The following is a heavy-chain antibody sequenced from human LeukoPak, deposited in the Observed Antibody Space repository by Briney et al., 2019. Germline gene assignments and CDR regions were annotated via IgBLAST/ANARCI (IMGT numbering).Heavy chain of an antibody. J-gene: IGHJ4*02. D-gene: IGHD3-22*01. Sequence: SETLSLTCTVSGGSISSYYWSWIRQPPGKGLEWTGYIYTSGSTNYNPSLKSRVTISVDTSRNQFSLKLSSVTAADTAVYYCARGIERYYDSSGYYYWGQGTLVIVSS. CDR1: GGSISSYY. CDR2: IYTSGST. V-gene: IGHV4-4*09. CDR3: ARGIERYYDSSGYYY.